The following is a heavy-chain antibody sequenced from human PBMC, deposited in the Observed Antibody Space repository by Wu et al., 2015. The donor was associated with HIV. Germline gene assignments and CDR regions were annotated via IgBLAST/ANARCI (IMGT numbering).Heavy chain of an antibody. D-gene: IGHD6-19*01. V-gene: IGHV1-2*02. CDR1: GYSFSDYH. Sequence: QVQLVQSGAEVKKPGASVKVSCKASGYSFSDYHLHWVRQAPGQGLEWMGWISHNGGGATYAQKFQGRVAMTRDTSISTAFLELSGLRFDDTAIYYCARALRPVADALELDYWGQGTLVTVSS. CDR2: ISHNGGGA. CDR3: ARALRPVADALELDY. J-gene: IGHJ4*02.